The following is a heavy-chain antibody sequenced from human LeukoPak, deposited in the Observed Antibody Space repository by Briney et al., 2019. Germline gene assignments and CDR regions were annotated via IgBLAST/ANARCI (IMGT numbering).Heavy chain of an antibody. CDR3: ARDSPYYYGSGSATYYMDV. CDR1: GGSISSYY. D-gene: IGHD3-10*01. CDR2: IYYSGST. V-gene: IGHV4-59*01. Sequence: KPSETLSLTCTVSGGSISSYYWSWVRQPPGKGREWLGYIYYSGSTNYNPSLKSRVTISVATSKHQFSLKLSSVTAADTAVYYCARDSPYYYGSGSATYYMDVWGKGTTVTISS. J-gene: IGHJ6*03.